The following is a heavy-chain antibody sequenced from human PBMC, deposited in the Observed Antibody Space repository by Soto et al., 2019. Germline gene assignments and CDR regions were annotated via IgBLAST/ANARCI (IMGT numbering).Heavy chain of an antibody. CDR2: ISCYNGKT. D-gene: IGHD3-3*01. CDR1: GYSFTAYG. CDR3: ARDAPPPELRFLEWHNYDYNGMDV. J-gene: IGHJ6*02. V-gene: IGHV1-18*01. Sequence: QVQGVQSGDEVKETGASVRVSCKTSGYSFTAYGISWVRQAPGQGLEWMGWISCYNGKTKYAQKVQGRVTMTTDTSASTAYMEVRSLRSEDAAIYYCARDAPPPELRFLEWHNYDYNGMDVWGQGTTVTVSS.